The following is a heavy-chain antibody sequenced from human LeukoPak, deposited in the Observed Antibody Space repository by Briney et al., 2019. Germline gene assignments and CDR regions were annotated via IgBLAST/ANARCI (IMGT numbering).Heavy chain of an antibody. CDR1: GFTFSSYA. D-gene: IGHD6-13*01. Sequence: GRSLRLFCAASGFTFSSYAMHWVRQAPGKGLEWVAVISSDGSNKYYADSVKGRFTISRDNSKNTLYLQMNSLRAEDTAVYYCARDLRAIAAAVFDYWGQGSLVTVSS. V-gene: IGHV3-30-3*01. CDR2: ISSDGSNK. CDR3: ARDLRAIAAAVFDY. J-gene: IGHJ4*02.